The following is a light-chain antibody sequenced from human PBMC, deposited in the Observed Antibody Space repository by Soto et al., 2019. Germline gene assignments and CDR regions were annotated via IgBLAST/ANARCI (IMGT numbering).Light chain of an antibody. V-gene: IGLV2-14*01. CDR3: SSYTSSSTLGV. CDR1: SSDVGGYNY. J-gene: IGLJ1*01. CDR2: EVN. Sequence: QSALTQPASVSGSPGQSISIAFTGTSSDVGGYNYVSWYQQHPGKAPKLMIYEVNNRPSGVSNRFSGSKSGNTASLTISGLQAEDEADYYCSSYTSSSTLGVFGTGTKVTVL.